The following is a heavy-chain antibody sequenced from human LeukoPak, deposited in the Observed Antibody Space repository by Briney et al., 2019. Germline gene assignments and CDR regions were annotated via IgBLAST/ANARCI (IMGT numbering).Heavy chain of an antibody. V-gene: IGHV2-5*02. D-gene: IGHD3-10*01. CDR2: IYCDDDK. J-gene: IGHJ5*02. Sequence: SGPTLVKPTQTLTLPCSFSGFSPTNRGVGVGCIRQSPVKALEWLALIYCDDDKHYSPTLKSRLSITKDTSNNRVVLTMTNMDPVDTATYSCAHRLWDGSYYTSGGVTRLPYFDPWGPGILVTVSS. CDR1: GFSPTNRGVG. CDR3: AHRLWDGSYYTSGGVTRLPYFDP.